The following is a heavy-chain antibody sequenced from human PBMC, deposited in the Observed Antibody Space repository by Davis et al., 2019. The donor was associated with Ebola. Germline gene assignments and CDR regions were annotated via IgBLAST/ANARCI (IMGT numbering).Heavy chain of an antibody. CDR3: AGGPNNNFYYYGMDV. CDR1: GFTFSDYY. D-gene: IGHD1/OR15-1a*01. Sequence: GESLKISCAASGFTFSDYYMSWIRQAPGKGLEWVSYISSSSSYTNYADSVKGRFTISRDNAKNSLYLQMNSLRAEDTAVYYCAGGPNNNFYYYGMDVWGQGTTVTVSS. V-gene: IGHV3-11*06. J-gene: IGHJ6*02. CDR2: ISSSSSYT.